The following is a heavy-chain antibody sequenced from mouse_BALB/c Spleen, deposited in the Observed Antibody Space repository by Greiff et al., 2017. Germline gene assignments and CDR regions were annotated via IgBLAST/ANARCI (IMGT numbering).Heavy chain of an antibody. D-gene: IGHD2-12*01. J-gene: IGHJ4*01. CDR1: GYTFTSYW. CDR3: TRDDSAMDY. V-gene: IGHV1S22*01. Sequence: LQQPGSELVRPGASVKLSCKASGYTFTSYWMHWVKQRPGQGLEWIGNIYPGSGSTNYDEKFKSKATLTVDTSSSTAYMQLSSLTSEDSAVYYCTRDDSAMDYWGQGTSVTVSS. CDR2: IYPGSGST.